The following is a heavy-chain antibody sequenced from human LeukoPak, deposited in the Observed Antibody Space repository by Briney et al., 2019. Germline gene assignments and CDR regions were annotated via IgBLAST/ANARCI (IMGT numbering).Heavy chain of an antibody. D-gene: IGHD4-17*01. Sequence: SETLSLICTVSGGSISSYYWSWIRQRPGKGLGRIWCIHYSGSANYNPSPKRRVTVSEDTSKNKFSLNLISVTAADTAVYYCARAVTTGMYYFDYCGQGTLVTVSS. V-gene: IGHV4-59*01. CDR1: GGSISSYY. CDR2: IHYSGSA. J-gene: IGHJ4*02. CDR3: ARAVTTGMYYFDY.